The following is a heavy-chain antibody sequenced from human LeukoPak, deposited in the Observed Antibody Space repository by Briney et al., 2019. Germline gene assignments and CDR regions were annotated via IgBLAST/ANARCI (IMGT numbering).Heavy chain of an antibody. J-gene: IGHJ4*02. V-gene: IGHV4-59*08. Sequence: SETLSLSCSVSGGSIRSYYWSWIRQPPGKGLEWIGYISYSGNTNYNPSLKSRLTISVDLSTNQFSLKLTSVTGADTAFYYCARHSSWYYDFDYWGQGTLVTVSS. CDR2: ISYSGNT. CDR3: ARHSSWYYDFDY. CDR1: GGSIRSYY. D-gene: IGHD6-13*01.